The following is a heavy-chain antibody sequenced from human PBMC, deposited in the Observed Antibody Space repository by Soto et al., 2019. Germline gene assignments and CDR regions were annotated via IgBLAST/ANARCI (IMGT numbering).Heavy chain of an antibody. V-gene: IGHV1-69*08. CDR2: IIPILGIA. CDR1: GGTFSSYT. Sequence: QVQLVQSGAEVKKPGSSVKVSCKASGGTFSSYTISWVRQAPGQGLEWMGRIIPILGIANYAQKFQGRVTITADKSTSTAYMELSSLRSEDTAVYYCARDRPRHYDILTGYYSNNWFDPWGQGTLVTVSS. J-gene: IGHJ5*02. CDR3: ARDRPRHYDILTGYYSNNWFDP. D-gene: IGHD3-9*01.